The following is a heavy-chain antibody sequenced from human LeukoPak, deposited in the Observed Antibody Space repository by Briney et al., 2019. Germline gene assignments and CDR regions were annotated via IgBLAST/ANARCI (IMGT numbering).Heavy chain of an antibody. Sequence: PSETLSLTCTVSGGSISSYYWNWIRQPPGKGLEWIGYIYYSGSTNYNPSLKSRVTISVDTSKNQFSLKLSSVTAADTAVYYCARDIYSSGWYYFDYWGQGTLVTVSS. J-gene: IGHJ4*02. V-gene: IGHV4-59*12. D-gene: IGHD6-19*01. CDR3: ARDIYSSGWYYFDY. CDR1: GGSISSYY. CDR2: IYYSGST.